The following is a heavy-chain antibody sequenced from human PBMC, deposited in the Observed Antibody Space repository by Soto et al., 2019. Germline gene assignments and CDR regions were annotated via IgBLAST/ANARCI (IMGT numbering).Heavy chain of an antibody. CDR3: ARGHSSSWYVCDY. Sequence: QVQLVQSGAEVKKPGASVKVSCKASGYTFTSYDINWVRQATGQGLEWMGWMNPNSGNTVYAQKFQGRVTMTRNTSMSTAYMELSVLRSEDTAGYYCARGHSSSWYVCDYWGQGTLVTVSS. V-gene: IGHV1-8*01. J-gene: IGHJ4*02. CDR2: MNPNSGNT. D-gene: IGHD6-13*01. CDR1: GYTFTSYD.